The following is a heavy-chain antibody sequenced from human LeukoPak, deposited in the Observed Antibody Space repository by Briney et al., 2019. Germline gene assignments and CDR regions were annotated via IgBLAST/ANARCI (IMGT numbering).Heavy chain of an antibody. J-gene: IGHJ6*04. Sequence: SVKVSCKASGGTFSSYAISWVRQAPGQGLEWLGGIIPIFGTANYAQKFQGRVTITADESTSTAYMELSSLRSEDTAVYYWARERGSYGYYYYGMDVCGKGTTGTVSS. CDR1: GGTFSSYA. V-gene: IGHV1-69*13. CDR2: IIPIFGTA. D-gene: IGHD5-18*01. CDR3: ARERGSYGYYYYGMDV.